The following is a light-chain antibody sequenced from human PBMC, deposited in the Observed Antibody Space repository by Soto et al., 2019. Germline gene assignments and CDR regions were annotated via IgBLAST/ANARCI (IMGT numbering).Light chain of an antibody. Sequence: QSALTQPRSVSGSPGQSVTISCTGTSSDVGTYDFASWYQQHPGKAPRLMIFDVSGRPSGVPDRFSGSKSGNTASLTISGLQAEDEADYYCCLYAVTFYVFGTGTKVTVL. CDR2: DVS. V-gene: IGLV2-11*01. CDR3: CLYAVTFYV. J-gene: IGLJ1*01. CDR1: SSDVGTYDF.